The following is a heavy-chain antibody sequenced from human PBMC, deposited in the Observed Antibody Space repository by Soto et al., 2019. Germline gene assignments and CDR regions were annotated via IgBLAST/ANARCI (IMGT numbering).Heavy chain of an antibody. CDR3: ARGPFYVDV. CDR2: IDSAGTST. J-gene: IGHJ6*02. V-gene: IGHV3-74*01. D-gene: IGHD3-16*01. CDR1: GFTFSSYW. Sequence: RGSLRLSCAASGFTFSSYWMHWVRQAPGKGLVWVSRIDSAGTSTYYADSVQGRFTISRDNAKNTLYLQMNSLRAEDTALYYCARGPFYVDVWGQGTAVTVSS.